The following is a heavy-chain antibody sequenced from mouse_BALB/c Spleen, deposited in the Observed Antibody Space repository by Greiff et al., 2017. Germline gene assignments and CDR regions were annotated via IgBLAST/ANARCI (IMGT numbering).Heavy chain of an antibody. CDR3: ARDYGSSYAFAY. V-gene: IGHV2-9*02. CDR2: IWAGGST. CDR1: GFSLTSYG. D-gene: IGHD1-1*01. J-gene: IGHJ3*01. Sequence: VKVVESGPGLVALSQSLSITCTVSGFSLTSYGVHWVRQPPGKGLEWLGVIWAGGSTNYNSALMSRLSISKDNSKSQVFLKMNSLQTDDTAMYYCARDYGSSYAFAYWGQGTLVTVSA.